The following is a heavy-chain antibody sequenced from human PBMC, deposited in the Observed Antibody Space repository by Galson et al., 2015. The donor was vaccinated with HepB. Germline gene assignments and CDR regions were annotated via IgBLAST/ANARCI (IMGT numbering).Heavy chain of an antibody. Sequence: SLRLSCAASGFTFSSYSMNWVRQAPGKGLEWVSSISSSSSYIYYADSVKGRFTISRDNAKNSLYLQMNSLRAEDTAVYYCAGLYSSSWVDYWGQGTLVTVSS. D-gene: IGHD6-13*01. CDR1: GFTFSSYS. J-gene: IGHJ4*02. CDR2: ISSSSSYI. V-gene: IGHV3-21*01. CDR3: AGLYSSSWVDY.